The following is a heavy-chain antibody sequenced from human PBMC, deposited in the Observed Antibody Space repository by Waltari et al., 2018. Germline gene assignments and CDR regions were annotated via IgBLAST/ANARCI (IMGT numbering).Heavy chain of an antibody. V-gene: IGHV4-39*01. J-gene: IGHJ4*02. D-gene: IGHD2-15*01. CDR1: ADSISSSSSY. Sequence: QLQLQESGPGLVKASETLSLTCTVSADSISSSSSYWGWVRQPPGKGLVWIGNMYYSGSTYDNRSLKSRVTISGDTSKSQFSLKLRSVTAADTSMYYCVRHARTTSGGKHFDHWGQGMLVTVSP. CDR2: MYYSGST. CDR3: VRHARTTSGGKHFDH.